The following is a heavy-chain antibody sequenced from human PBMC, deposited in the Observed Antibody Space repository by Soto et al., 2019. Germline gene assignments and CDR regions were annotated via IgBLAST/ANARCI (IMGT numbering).Heavy chain of an antibody. CDR3: ARVVITMIRGVIHSSWFDP. CDR1: GGSISSYY. D-gene: IGHD3-10*01. CDR2: IYYTGST. Sequence: SETLSLTCTVSGGSISSYYWSLIRQPPGKGLEWIGYIYYTGSTNYNPSLKSRVTISVDTSKNQFSLKLSSVTAADTAVYYCARVVITMIRGVIHSSWFDPWGQGTLVTVSS. J-gene: IGHJ5*02. V-gene: IGHV4-59*01.